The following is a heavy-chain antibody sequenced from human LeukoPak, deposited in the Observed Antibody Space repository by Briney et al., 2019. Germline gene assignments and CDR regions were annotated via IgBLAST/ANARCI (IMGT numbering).Heavy chain of an antibody. V-gene: IGHV1-2*02. CDR2: INPNSGGT. Sequence: ASVKVSCKAPGYTFTGYYMHWVRQAPGQGLEWMGWINPNSGGTNYAQKFQGRVTMTRDTSISTAYMELSRLRSDDTAVYYCASTRGYSYGQPLNWGQGTLVTVSS. J-gene: IGHJ4*02. CDR1: GYTFTGYY. D-gene: IGHD5-18*01. CDR3: ASTRGYSYGQPLN.